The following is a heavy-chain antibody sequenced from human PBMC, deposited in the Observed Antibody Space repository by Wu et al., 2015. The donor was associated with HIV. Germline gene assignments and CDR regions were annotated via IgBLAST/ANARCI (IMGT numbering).Heavy chain of an antibody. Sequence: QVQLVQSGAEVKKPGASVKVSCKASGYTFTSYGISWVRQAPGQGLEWMGWISAYNGNTNYAQKLQGRVTMTTDTSTSTAYMELRSLRSDDTAVYYCARDPHYCGGDCYSFYYYYYGMDVWGQGTTVTVSS. CDR3: ARDPHYCGGDCYSFYYYYYGMDV. D-gene: IGHD2-21*02. CDR1: GYTFTSYG. J-gene: IGHJ6*02. V-gene: IGHV1-18*01. CDR2: ISAYNGNT.